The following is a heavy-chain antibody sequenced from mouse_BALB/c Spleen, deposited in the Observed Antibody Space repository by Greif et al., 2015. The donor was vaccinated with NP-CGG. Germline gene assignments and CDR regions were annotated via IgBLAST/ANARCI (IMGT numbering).Heavy chain of an antibody. CDR3: ARAYDYAMDY. D-gene: IGHD2-3*01. Sequence: EVQLVESGGGLVQPGGSLRLSCATSGFTFTDYYMSWVRQPPGKALEWLGFIRNKANGYTTEYSASVKGRFTISRDNSQSILYLQMNTLRAEDSATYYCARAYDYAMDYWGQGTSVTVSS. J-gene: IGHJ4*01. CDR1: GFTFTDYY. CDR2: IRNKANGYTT. V-gene: IGHV7-3*02.